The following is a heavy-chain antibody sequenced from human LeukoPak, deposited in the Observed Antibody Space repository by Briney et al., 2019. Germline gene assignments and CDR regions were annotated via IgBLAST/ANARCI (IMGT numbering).Heavy chain of an antibody. D-gene: IGHD3-10*01. CDR3: ATERQDMVRGVIIRIKWFDP. CDR2: ILPIFGTA. J-gene: IGHJ5*02. V-gene: IGHV1-69*06. Sequence: SVKVSCKASVGTFSSYAISWVRQAPGQGLEWMGGILPIFGTANYAQKVQGRVTITADKSTSTAYMELSSLRSEDTAVYYCATERQDMVRGVIIRIKWFDPWGQGTLVTVSS. CDR1: VGTFSSYA.